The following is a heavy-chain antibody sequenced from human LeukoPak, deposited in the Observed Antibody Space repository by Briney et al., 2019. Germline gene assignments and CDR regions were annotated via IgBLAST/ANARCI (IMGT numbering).Heavy chain of an antibody. Sequence: GGSLRLSCAASGFTFSSYNMNWVRQAPGKGLEWVSSISASRRYISHADSVKGRFTISRDNAKSSLYLQMNSLRAEDTAVYYCARELSAHQDFDYWGQGTLVTVSS. CDR2: ISASRRYI. D-gene: IGHD2-2*01. CDR3: ARELSAHQDFDY. J-gene: IGHJ4*02. CDR1: GFTFSSYN. V-gene: IGHV3-21*01.